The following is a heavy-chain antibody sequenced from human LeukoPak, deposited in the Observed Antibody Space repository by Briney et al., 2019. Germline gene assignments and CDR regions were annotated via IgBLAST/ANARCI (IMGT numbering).Heavy chain of an antibody. Sequence: SETLSLTCTVSGGSISSHYWSWIRQPPGKGLEWIGYIYYSGSTNYNPPLKSRVTISVDTSKNQFYLKLSSVTAADTAVYYCARDRLTMVRGVTTSYYYCYYMDVWGKGTTVTVSS. D-gene: IGHD3-10*01. V-gene: IGHV4-59*11. CDR1: GGSISSHY. CDR2: IYYSGST. J-gene: IGHJ6*03. CDR3: ARDRLTMVRGVTTSYYYCYYMDV.